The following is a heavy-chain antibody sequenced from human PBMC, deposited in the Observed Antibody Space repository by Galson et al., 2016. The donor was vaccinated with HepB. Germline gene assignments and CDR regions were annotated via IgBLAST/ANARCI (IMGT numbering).Heavy chain of an antibody. J-gene: IGHJ2*01. CDR3: AKVDTSGLNEYLEV. Sequence: SVKVSCKASGGSLSSNAINWVRQAPGQGLEWMGGIIPTYDATNYAQKFRGGLTITADEPTNTAYMDLSSLRSEDTAVYYCAKVDTSGLNEYLEVWGRGTLVTVSS. CDR2: IIPTYDAT. D-gene: IGHD3-10*01. V-gene: IGHV1-69*13. CDR1: GGSLSSNA.